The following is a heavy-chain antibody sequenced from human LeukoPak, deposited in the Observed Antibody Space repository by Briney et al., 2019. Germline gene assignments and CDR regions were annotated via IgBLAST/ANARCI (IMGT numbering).Heavy chain of an antibody. D-gene: IGHD2-15*01. CDR3: ASDRSGGSCYECWFDP. CDR2: IKQDGSEK. J-gene: IGHJ5*02. V-gene: IGHV3-7*01. CDR1: GFTFSRYW. Sequence: PGGSLRLSCAASGFTFSRYWMSCVRQAPGKGLEWVANIKQDGSEKFYVDSVKGRFTISRDNANNSLYLQMNSLRAEDTAVYYCASDRSGGSCYECWFDPWGQGTLVTVSS.